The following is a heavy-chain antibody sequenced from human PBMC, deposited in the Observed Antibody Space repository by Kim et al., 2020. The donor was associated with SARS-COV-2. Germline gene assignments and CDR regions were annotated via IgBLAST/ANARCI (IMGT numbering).Heavy chain of an antibody. CDR2: IYYSGST. CDR1: GGSISSSSYY. D-gene: IGHD6-13*01. Sequence: SETLSLTCTVSGGSISSSSYYWGWIRQPPGKGLEWIGSIYYSGSTYYNPSLKSRVTISVDTSKNQFSLKLSSVTAADTAVYYCARECIAAAGHNWFDPWGQGTLVTVSS. J-gene: IGHJ5*02. V-gene: IGHV4-39*07. CDR3: ARECIAAAGHNWFDP.